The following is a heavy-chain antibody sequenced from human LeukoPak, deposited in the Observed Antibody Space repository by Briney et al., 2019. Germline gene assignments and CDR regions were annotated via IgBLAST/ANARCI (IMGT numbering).Heavy chain of an antibody. CDR2: ISVYNGNT. CDR3: ARDIVVVVAATVQGWFDP. CDR1: GYTFANYG. V-gene: IGHV1-18*01. J-gene: IGHJ5*02. Sequence: ASVKVSCKASGYTFANYGINWVRQAPGQGLEWMGWISVYNGNTNYAQNLQGRVTMTTDTSTSTAYMELKSLRSDDTAVYYCARDIVVVVAATVQGWFDPWGQGTLVTVSS. D-gene: IGHD2-15*01.